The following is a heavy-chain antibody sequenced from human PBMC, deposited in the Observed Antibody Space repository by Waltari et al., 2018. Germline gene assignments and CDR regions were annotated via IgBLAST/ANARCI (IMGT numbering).Heavy chain of an antibody. V-gene: IGHV4-39*01. CDR3: ARLEAYYDYVWGSYRSNWFDP. Sequence: QLQLQESGPGLVKPSETLSLTCTVSGGSISSSSYYWGWIRQPPGKGLGWLGSIYSSGGTYNNPSLRSRVTISVDTSKNQFSLKLSSVTAADTAVYYCARLEAYYDYVWGSYRSNWFDPWGQGTLVTVSS. CDR2: IYSSGGT. D-gene: IGHD3-16*02. CDR1: GGSISSSSYY. J-gene: IGHJ5*02.